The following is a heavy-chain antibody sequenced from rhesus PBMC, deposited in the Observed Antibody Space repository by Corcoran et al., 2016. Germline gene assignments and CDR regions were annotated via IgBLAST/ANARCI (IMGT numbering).Heavy chain of an antibody. CDR2: IYGNSAIT. V-gene: IGHV4-143*01. CDR3: ARRPYEDDYGYYYTHFDY. CDR1: CGSLTGYSY. D-gene: IGHD3-9*01. Sequence: QVQLQESGPGLVKPSETLSLTCPVSCGSLTGYSYCSCILQPPGTALERIGGIYGNSAITYYTPSLNIRITISKDTSKNQFSLKLSSVTAADTAVYYCARRPYEDDYGYYYTHFDYWGQGVLVTVSS. J-gene: IGHJ4*01.